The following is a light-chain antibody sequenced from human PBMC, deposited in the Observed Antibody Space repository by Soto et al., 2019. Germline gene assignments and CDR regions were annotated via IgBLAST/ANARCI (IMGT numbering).Light chain of an antibody. CDR2: DAS. V-gene: IGKV3-11*02. J-gene: IGKJ4*01. CDR1: ETVGSN. Sequence: VLTQSPDTLSLSPGERATLSCRATETVGSNLAWFQQKPGQTPRLLIYDASTRVTGIPARFRGSGYGRDFSLTIISLEPEDFAVYYCQQRSVWPPLNFGEGTKVEIK. CDR3: QQRSVWPPLN.